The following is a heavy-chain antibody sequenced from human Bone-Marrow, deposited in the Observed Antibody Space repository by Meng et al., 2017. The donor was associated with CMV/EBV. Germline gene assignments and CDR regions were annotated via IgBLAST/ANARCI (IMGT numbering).Heavy chain of an antibody. D-gene: IGHD3-3*01. V-gene: IGHV3-30-3*01. CDR1: GFTFSSYA. Sequence: GESLKISWAASGFTFSSYAMHWVRQAPGKGLEWVAVISYDGSNKYYADSVKGRFTISRDNSKNTLYLQMNSLRAEDTAVYYCASLRSRLEWLLGGFDPWGQRSLVTVSS. CDR3: ASLRSRLEWLLGGFDP. CDR2: ISYDGSNK. J-gene: IGHJ5*02.